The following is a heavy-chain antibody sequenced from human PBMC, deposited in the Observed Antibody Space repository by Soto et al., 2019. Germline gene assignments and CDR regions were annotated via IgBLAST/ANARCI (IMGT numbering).Heavy chain of an antibody. CDR1: GYSFTSYC. D-gene: IGHD2-15*01. CDR2: IYPGDSDT. CDR3: ARPLSPGGGYDAFDI. J-gene: IGHJ3*02. V-gene: IGHV5-51*01. Sequence: PGQSLKISCKGSGYSFTSYCIGWVRQMPGKGLECMGIIYPGDSDTRYSPSFQGQVTISADKSISTAYLQWSSLKASDTAMYYCARPLSPGGGYDAFDIWGQGTMVTVSS.